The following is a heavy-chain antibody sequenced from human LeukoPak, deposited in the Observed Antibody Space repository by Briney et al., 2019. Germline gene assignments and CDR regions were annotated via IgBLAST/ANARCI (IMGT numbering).Heavy chain of an antibody. Sequence: PGGSLRLSCAASGFTFSSYGFHWVRQAPGKGLEWVAGISYDGSRIYYTDSVKGRFTISGDNSKNTVYLQMNSLGTEDTALYYCANGRNPVTAPPEFEYWGQGTLVTVSS. D-gene: IGHD4-17*01. CDR2: ISYDGSRI. CDR3: ANGRNPVTAPPEFEY. J-gene: IGHJ4*02. CDR1: GFTFSSYG. V-gene: IGHV3-30*18.